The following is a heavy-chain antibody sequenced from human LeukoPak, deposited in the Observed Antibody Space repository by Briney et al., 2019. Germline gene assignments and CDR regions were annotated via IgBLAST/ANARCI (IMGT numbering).Heavy chain of an antibody. CDR3: ARAPNMVVVPAAWDWFDP. Sequence: SETLSLTCAVYGGSFSGYYWSWIRQPPGKGLEWIGEINHSGSTNYNPSLKSRVTISVDTSKNQFSLKLSSVTAADTAVYYCARAPNMVVVPAAWDWFDPWGQGTLVTVSS. D-gene: IGHD2-2*01. J-gene: IGHJ5*02. CDR2: INHSGST. CDR1: GGSFSGYY. V-gene: IGHV4-34*01.